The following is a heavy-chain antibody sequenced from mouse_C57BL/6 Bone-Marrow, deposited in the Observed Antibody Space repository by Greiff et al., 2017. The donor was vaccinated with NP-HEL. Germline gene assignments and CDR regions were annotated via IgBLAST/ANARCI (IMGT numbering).Heavy chain of an antibody. V-gene: IGHV5-17*01. D-gene: IGHD2-1*01. CDR2: ISSGSSTI. Sequence: EVQLQESGGGLVKPGGSLKLSCAASGFTFSDYGMHWVRQAPEKGLEWVAYISSGSSTIYYADTVKGRFTISRDNAKNTLFLQMTSLRSEDTAMYYCAREGGNWFAYWGQGTLVTVSA. J-gene: IGHJ3*01. CDR1: GFTFSDYG. CDR3: AREGGNWFAY.